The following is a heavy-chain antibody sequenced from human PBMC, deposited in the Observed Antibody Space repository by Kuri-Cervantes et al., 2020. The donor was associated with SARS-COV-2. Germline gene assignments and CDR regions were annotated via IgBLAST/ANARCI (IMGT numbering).Heavy chain of an antibody. V-gene: IGHV1-18*04. Sequence: ASVKVSCKASGYTFTSYGISWVRQAPGHGLEWMGWISAYNGNTNYAQKLQGRVTMTTDTSTSTAYMELRSLRSEDTAVYYCARDPRSSGWSDVFDHWGQGTLVTVSS. D-gene: IGHD6-19*01. CDR1: GYTFTSYG. CDR3: ARDPRSSGWSDVFDH. CDR2: ISAYNGNT. J-gene: IGHJ4*02.